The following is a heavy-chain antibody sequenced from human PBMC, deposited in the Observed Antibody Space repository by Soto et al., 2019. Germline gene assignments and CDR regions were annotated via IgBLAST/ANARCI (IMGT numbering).Heavy chain of an antibody. V-gene: IGHV1-8*01. CDR2: MNPNSGNT. CDR1: GYTFTSYD. CDR3: ARGFKVFWVDSSGWSDV. D-gene: IGHD6-19*01. Sequence: QVQLVQSGAEVKKPGASVKVSCKASGYTFTSYDINWVRQATGQGLEWMGWMNPNSGNTGYAQKFQGRVTMTRNTSXSXXYMELSSLRSEDTAVYYCARGFKVFWVDSSGWSDVWGQGTTVTVSS. J-gene: IGHJ6*02.